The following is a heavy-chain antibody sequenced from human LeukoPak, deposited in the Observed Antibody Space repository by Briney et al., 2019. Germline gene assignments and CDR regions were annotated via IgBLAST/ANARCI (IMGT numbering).Heavy chain of an antibody. CDR2: INTDGSST. V-gene: IGHV3-74*01. CDR3: ARGGSTITGTSLDY. J-gene: IGHJ4*02. CDR1: GFTFSSYW. D-gene: IGHD1-7*01. Sequence: PGGSLRLSCAASGFTFSSYWMHWVRQAPGKGLVWVSRINTDGSSTSYADSVKGRFTISRDNAKNTLYLQMNSLRAEDTAVYYCARGGSTITGTSLDYWGQGTLVTVSS.